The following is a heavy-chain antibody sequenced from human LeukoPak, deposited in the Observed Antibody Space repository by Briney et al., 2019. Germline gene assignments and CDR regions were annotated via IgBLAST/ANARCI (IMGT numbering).Heavy chain of an antibody. CDR3: ARDQGSGWSFDY. CDR1: GGSISSSSYY. CDR2: IYYSGST. V-gene: IGHV4-39*07. D-gene: IGHD6-19*01. J-gene: IGHJ4*02. Sequence: SETLSLTCTVSGGSISSSSYYWGWIRQPPGKGLEWIGSIYYSGSTYYNPSLKSRVTISVDTSKNQFSLKLSSVTAADTAVYYCARDQGSGWSFDYWGQGTLVTVS.